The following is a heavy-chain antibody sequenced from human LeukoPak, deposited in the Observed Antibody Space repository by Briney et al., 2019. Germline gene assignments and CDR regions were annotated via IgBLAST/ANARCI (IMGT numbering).Heavy chain of an antibody. CDR2: IYPGDSDT. V-gene: IGHV5-51*01. J-gene: IGHJ4*02. CDR3: ARRLSGIAVPGTLDY. CDR1: GYSFTSYW. D-gene: IGHD6-19*01. Sequence: GESLKISCKISGYSFTSYWIGWVRQMPGKGLEWMGIIYPGDSDTRYSPSFQGQVTISADKSISTAYLQWSSLKASDTAIYYCARRLSGIAVPGTLDYWGQGTLVTVSS.